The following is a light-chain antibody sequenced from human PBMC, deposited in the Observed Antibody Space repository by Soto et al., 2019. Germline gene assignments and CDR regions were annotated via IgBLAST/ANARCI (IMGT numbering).Light chain of an antibody. J-gene: IGKJ1*01. Sequence: EIVLTQSPGTLSLSPGERATLSCRASQSVSSSYLAWYQQKPGQAPRLLIYGASSSAAGIPERFSGSGSGTYFTVTISRLEPDDFALYYCQQYGSSPWTFGQGTKVDIK. V-gene: IGKV3-20*01. CDR2: GAS. CDR1: QSVSSSY. CDR3: QQYGSSPWT.